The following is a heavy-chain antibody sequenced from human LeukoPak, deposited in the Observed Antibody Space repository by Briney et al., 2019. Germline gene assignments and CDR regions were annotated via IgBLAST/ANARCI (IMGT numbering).Heavy chain of an antibody. CDR2: ISAYNGNT. D-gene: IGHD6-19*01. V-gene: IGHV1-18*01. CDR1: GYTFTSYG. J-gene: IGHJ6*03. CDR3: ARDQDSSGWYLGTYYYYYMDV. Sequence: ASVKVSCKASGYTFTSYGISWVRQAPGQGLEWMGWISAYNGNTNYAQKLQGRVTMTTDTSTSTAYMELRSLRSDDTAVYYCARDQDSSGWYLGTYYYYYMDVWGKGTTVTVSS.